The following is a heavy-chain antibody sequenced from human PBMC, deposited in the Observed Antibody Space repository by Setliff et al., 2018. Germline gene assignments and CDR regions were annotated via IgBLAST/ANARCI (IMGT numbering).Heavy chain of an antibody. V-gene: IGHV1-8*02. D-gene: IGHD5-18*01. Sequence: ASVKVSCKTSGYTFTNYDINWVRQATGQGLEWMGWMNPNSGNTGYAQNFQGRVSMTRNTSISTAYMELNSLTSEDTAVYYCARSKVEAAMVKHNWFDPWGQGTPFTVS. CDR1: GYTFTNYD. CDR3: ARSKVEAAMVKHNWFDP. J-gene: IGHJ5*02. CDR2: MNPNSGNT.